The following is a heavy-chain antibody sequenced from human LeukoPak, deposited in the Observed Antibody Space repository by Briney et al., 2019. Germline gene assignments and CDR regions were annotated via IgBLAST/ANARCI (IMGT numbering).Heavy chain of an antibody. J-gene: IGHJ4*02. Sequence: GGSLRLSCAASGFTFSSYGTHWVRQAPGKGLEWVAVISYDGSNKYYADSVKGRFTVSRDNSKNTLYLQMNSLRAEDTAVYYCAKDKMRGASNYFDYWGQGTLVTVSS. CDR3: AKDKMRGASNYFDY. D-gene: IGHD1-26*01. CDR2: ISYDGSNK. CDR1: GFTFSSYG. V-gene: IGHV3-30*18.